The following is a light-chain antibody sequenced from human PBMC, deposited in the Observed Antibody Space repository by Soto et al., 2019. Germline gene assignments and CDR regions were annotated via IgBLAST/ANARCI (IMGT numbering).Light chain of an antibody. J-gene: IGLJ2*01. CDR3: SSYTSSSTRV. Sequence: QSALTQPASVSGSPGQSITISCTGTSSDVGGYNYVSWYQQHPGKAPTLMIYDVSDRPSGVSNRFSGSKSGNTASLPISGVQAEDEADYYCSSYTSSSTRVFGGGTKVTAL. CDR1: SSDVGGYNY. CDR2: DVS. V-gene: IGLV2-14*01.